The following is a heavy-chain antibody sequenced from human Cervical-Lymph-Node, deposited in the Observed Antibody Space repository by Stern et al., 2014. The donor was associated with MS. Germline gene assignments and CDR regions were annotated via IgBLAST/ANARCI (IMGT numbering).Heavy chain of an antibody. Sequence: DQLVESGGGVVQPGRSLRLSCAASGFTFSSYGMHWVRQAPGKGLEWVAVIWYDGSNKYYADSVKGRFTISRDNSKNTLSLQMNTLRAEDTAVYYCARDNDIVVLPAALDYWGQGTLVTVSS. CDR1: GFTFSSYG. CDR3: ARDNDIVVLPAALDY. D-gene: IGHD2-2*01. J-gene: IGHJ4*02. CDR2: IWYDGSNK. V-gene: IGHV3-33*01.